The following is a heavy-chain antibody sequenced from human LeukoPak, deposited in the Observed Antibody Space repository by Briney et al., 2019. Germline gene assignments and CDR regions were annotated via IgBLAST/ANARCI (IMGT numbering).Heavy chain of an antibody. CDR1: GGSISSYY. J-gene: IGHJ4*02. V-gene: IGHV4-59*12. Sequence: SETLSLTCTVSGGSISSYYWSWIRQPPGKGLEWIGYIYYSGSTNYNPSPKSRVTISVDKSKNQFSLKLSSVTAADTAVYYCASLGKYYYDSSEGADYWGQGTLVTVSS. CDR3: ASLGKYYYDSSEGADY. D-gene: IGHD3-22*01. CDR2: IYYSGST.